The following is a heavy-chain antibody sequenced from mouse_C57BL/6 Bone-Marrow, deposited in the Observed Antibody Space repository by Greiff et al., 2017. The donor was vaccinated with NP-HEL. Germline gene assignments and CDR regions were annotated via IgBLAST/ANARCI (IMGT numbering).Heavy chain of an antibody. CDR1: GFSLTSYG. Sequence: VQLQQSGPGLVAPSQSLSITCTVSGFSLTSYGVHWVRQPPGKGLEWLVVIWSDGSTTYNSALKSRLSISKDNSKSQVFLKMNSLQTDDTAMYYCARHERVVVDHPMDYWGQGTSVTVSS. CDR3: ARHERVVVDHPMDY. D-gene: IGHD1-1*02. CDR2: IWSDGST. J-gene: IGHJ4*01. V-gene: IGHV2-6-1*01.